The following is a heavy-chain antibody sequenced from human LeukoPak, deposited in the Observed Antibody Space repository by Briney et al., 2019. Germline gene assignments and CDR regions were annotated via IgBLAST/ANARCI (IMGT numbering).Heavy chain of an antibody. J-gene: IGHJ6*03. D-gene: IGHD3-16*01. Sequence: GGSLRLSCEASGFNFSRYAMSWVRQAPGKGLEWVSGIINSGDLTYYANSVKGRFTISRDNSKNTLYPQMNSLRGEDTAVYYCAKLGGQEIHNYYVGVWGKGTTVAVSS. CDR3: AKLGGQEIHNYYVGV. CDR2: IINSGDLT. V-gene: IGHV3-23*01. CDR1: GFNFSRYA.